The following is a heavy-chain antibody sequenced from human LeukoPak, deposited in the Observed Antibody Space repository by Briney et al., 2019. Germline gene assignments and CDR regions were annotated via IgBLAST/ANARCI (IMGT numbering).Heavy chain of an antibody. CDR3: ASPSDY. Sequence: GGSLRLSFAASGFTFSSYSMNWVRQAPGKGLEWVSYIDSSSSTIYYADSVKGRCTISRDNAKNSLYLQMNSLRAEDTAVYYCASPSDYWGQGTLVTVSS. J-gene: IGHJ4*02. CDR2: IDSSSSTI. CDR1: GFTFSSYS. V-gene: IGHV3-48*01.